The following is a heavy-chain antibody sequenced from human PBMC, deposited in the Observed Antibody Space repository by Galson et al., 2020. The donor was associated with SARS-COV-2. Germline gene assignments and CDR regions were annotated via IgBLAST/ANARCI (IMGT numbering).Heavy chain of an antibody. D-gene: IGHD7-27*01. Sequence: GEALKPSFAASGFIFSNVWMNWVRQAPGKGLEWVGRIKSKTDGGTTDYAAPVRGRFSISRDDSKNTLYLQMNSLKTEDTAVYFCTSNSGAYWGQGTLVTVSS. CDR2: IKSKTDGGTT. CDR3: TSNSGAY. V-gene: IGHV3-15*01. J-gene: IGHJ4*02. CDR1: GFIFSNVW.